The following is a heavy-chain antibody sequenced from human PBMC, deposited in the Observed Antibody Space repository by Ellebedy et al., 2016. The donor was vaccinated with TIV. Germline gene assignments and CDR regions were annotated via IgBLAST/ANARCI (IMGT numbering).Heavy chain of an antibody. J-gene: IGHJ4*02. Sequence: MPSETLSLTCTVSGGSISTYFWSRIRQPPGKGLEWIGFIYNNENTNYNPSLKSRVTISVDKSKNQFSLTLSAVTAAYTAVYYCARDREHTHGRTFGSWGQGTLVTVSS. CDR3: ARDREHTHGRTFGS. V-gene: IGHV4-59*01. D-gene: IGHD1/OR15-1a*01. CDR2: IYNNENT. CDR1: GGSISTYF.